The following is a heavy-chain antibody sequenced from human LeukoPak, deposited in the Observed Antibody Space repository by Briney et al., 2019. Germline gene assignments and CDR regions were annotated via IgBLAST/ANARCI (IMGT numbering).Heavy chain of an antibody. CDR2: FRGSGGNT. Sequence: GGSLRLACGASAFIFSTCDMRGGRQAPGKGLEWVSDFRGSGGNTYYADSVKGRFTISRDNSKNTLYLQMSSLRVDNTAIYYCVKGTTRLDVYNRYFFDYWGQGTLVTVSS. CDR3: VKGTTRLDVYNRYFFDY. CDR1: AFIFSTCD. J-gene: IGHJ4*02. V-gene: IGHV3-23*01. D-gene: IGHD5-24*01.